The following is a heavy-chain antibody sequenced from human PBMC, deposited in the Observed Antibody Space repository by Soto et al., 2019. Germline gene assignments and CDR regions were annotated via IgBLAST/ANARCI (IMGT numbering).Heavy chain of an antibody. J-gene: IGHJ5*02. Sequence: GGSLRLSCAASGFTFRNHGMSWIRQAPGKGLVWVSRIKTDGTITNYADSVKGRFTISRDNAKNTLYLHMNSLRPEDTAMYYCTIEQDTYGQAVFDAWGQGTLVPVSS. CDR2: IKTDGTIT. CDR1: GFTFRNHG. D-gene: IGHD2-15*01. CDR3: TIEQDTYGQAVFDA. V-gene: IGHV3-74*01.